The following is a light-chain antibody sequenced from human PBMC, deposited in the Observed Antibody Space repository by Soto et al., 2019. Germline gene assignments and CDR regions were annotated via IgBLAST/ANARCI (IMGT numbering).Light chain of an antibody. CDR2: DAS. J-gene: IGKJ1*01. Sequence: EIVLTQSPGTLSLSPGEGGTLSCRASQSLTSSYLAWYQQKPGQAPRLLIYDASRRATGIPDRFSGSGSGTDFTLTINRLEPEDVAVYYCQQYSSSPRTFGQGTKVEIK. V-gene: IGKV3-20*01. CDR1: QSLTSSY. CDR3: QQYSSSPRT.